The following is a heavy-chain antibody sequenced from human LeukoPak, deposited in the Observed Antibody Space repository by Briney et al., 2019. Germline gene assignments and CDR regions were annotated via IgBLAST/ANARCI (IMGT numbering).Heavy chain of an antibody. J-gene: IGHJ5*02. CDR3: ARDGSGHWFDP. CDR2: INAYNGNT. D-gene: IGHD6-25*01. Sequence: ASVKVSCKASGYTFNTYGISWVRQAPGQGLEWMGWINAYNGNTNHAQKFQGRVTMTTDTSTTTAYMELGSLRSDDTAVYYCARDGSGHWFDPWGQGTPVTVSS. CDR1: GYTFNTYG. V-gene: IGHV1-18*04.